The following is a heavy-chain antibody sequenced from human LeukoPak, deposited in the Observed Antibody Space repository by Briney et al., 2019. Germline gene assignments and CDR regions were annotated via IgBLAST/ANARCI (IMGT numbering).Heavy chain of an antibody. V-gene: IGHV3-53*01. Sequence: GGSLRLSCAASGFSVSTNYLSWIRQAPGKGLELISLIYTGGNTYYADSVKGRFTISRDKPKNTLYLQMNSLRAEDTAVYYCAKTALAVAGIVSVESELDYWGQGTLVTVSS. J-gene: IGHJ4*02. D-gene: IGHD6-19*01. CDR3: AKTALAVAGIVSVESELDY. CDR2: IYTGGNT. CDR1: GFSVSTNY.